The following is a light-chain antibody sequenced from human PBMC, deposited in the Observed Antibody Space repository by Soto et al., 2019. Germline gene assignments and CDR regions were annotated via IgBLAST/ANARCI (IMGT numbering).Light chain of an antibody. CDR2: AAS. J-gene: IGKJ1*01. V-gene: IGKV3-15*01. Sequence: IVMTQSPATLSVSPGERATLSCRADQNIDNMLAWYQQSPGQATRLLIYAASTRATGIPARFSGSGSGTEFTLTISGLQSEDFGVYYCQQYKFWRTFGQGTNVEIK. CDR1: QNIDNM. CDR3: QQYKFWRT.